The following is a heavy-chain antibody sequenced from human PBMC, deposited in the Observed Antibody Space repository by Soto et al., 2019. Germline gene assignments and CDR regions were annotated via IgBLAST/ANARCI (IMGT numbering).Heavy chain of an antibody. V-gene: IGHV3-23*01. J-gene: IGHJ4*02. CDR1: GLTFRAFS. CDR2: ISGSGGSI. CDR3: AKSRGDSWYLYYYDY. Sequence: EVQLLESGGGLVQPGGSLRLSCAAYGLTFRAFSMSWVRQPPGKGLEWVSGISGSGGSIYYADSVKGRFTISRDSSSNTLYLQMSSLRAEDTAVYYCAKSRGDSWYLYYYDYWGQGTLVTVSS. D-gene: IGHD5-12*01.